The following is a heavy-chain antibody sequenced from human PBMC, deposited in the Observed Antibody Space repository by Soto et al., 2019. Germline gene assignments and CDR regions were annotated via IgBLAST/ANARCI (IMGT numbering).Heavy chain of an antibody. V-gene: IGHV2-5*02. CDR3: AHMTTVTTANY. D-gene: IGHD4-17*01. J-gene: IGHJ4*02. Sequence: QITLKESGPTLVKPTQTLTLTCTFSGFSLSTSGVGVGWIRQPPGKALQWLALIYWDDDKRYSPSLKSRLTITKDTTKNQVVLTMTNMDPVDTATYYCAHMTTVTTANYWGQGTLVTVSS. CDR2: IYWDDDK. CDR1: GFSLSTSGVG.